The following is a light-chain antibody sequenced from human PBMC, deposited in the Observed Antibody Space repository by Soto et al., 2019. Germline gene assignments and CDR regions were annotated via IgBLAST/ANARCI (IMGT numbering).Light chain of an antibody. CDR2: DAS. V-gene: IGKV1-39*01. J-gene: IGKJ5*01. Sequence: DIQMTQSPSSLSASVGDRVTITCRASQSISTYLNWYQQKPGKAPKLLIYDASTLQSGLPSKFSGSGSGTDFTLTISSLQPEDFATYYCQQSYTSPITFGPGTRLEI. CDR1: QSISTY. CDR3: QQSYTSPIT.